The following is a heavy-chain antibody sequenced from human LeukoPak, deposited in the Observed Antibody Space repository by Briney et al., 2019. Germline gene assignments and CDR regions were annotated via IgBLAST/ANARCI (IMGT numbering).Heavy chain of an antibody. J-gene: IGHJ4*02. Sequence: PSETLSLTCTVSGGSISSYYWSWIRQPPGKGLEWTGYIYYSGSTNYNPSLKSRVTISVDTSKNQFSLKLSSVTAADTAVYYCARGWGVTGTTFDYWGQGTLVTVSS. D-gene: IGHD1-20*01. CDR1: GGSISSYY. CDR2: IYYSGST. V-gene: IGHV4-59*01. CDR3: ARGWGVTGTTFDY.